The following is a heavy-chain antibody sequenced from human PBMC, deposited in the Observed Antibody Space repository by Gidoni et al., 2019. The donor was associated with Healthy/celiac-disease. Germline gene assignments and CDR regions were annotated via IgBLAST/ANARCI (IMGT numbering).Heavy chain of an antibody. D-gene: IGHD3-22*01. V-gene: IGHV3-53*01. CDR1: RLTVSSNY. Sequence: VQLVASGGGLITPVCSMTLSFAASRLTVSSNYMSWVRQAPGKGLTWVSVIYSGGSTYYADSVKGRFTISRDNSKNTLYLQMNGLRAEDTAVYYCASTTYYYDSTVDSWGQGTLVTVSS. J-gene: IGHJ4*02. CDR3: ASTTYYYDSTVDS. CDR2: IYSGGST.